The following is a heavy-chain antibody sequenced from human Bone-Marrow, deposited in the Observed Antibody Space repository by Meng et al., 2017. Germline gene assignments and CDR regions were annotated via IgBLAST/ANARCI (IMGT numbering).Heavy chain of an antibody. CDR2: IYHSGIT. Sequence: QVLLQESGPGLVKPSGILSLTCAVSGGSISSSNWWSWVRQPPGKGLEWIGKIYHSGITIYNPSLKSRVTMSVDNSKNQFSLKLNSMTAADTAVYYCAREGRSHQVGVSVYWGQGNLVTVSS. J-gene: IGHJ4*02. V-gene: IGHV4-4*02. CDR1: GGSISSSNW. D-gene: IGHD2-21*01. CDR3: AREGRSHQVGVSVY.